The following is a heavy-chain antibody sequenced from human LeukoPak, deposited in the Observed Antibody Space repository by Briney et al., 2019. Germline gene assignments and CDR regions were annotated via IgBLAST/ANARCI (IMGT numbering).Heavy chain of an antibody. Sequence: PSQTLSLTCNVSGGSISSGGSYWNWLRQHPGTGLEWIGNIYYSGITYYNPSLESRVTISLDASNNQFSLRLNSVTAADTAVYYCGRGGYSSSWFTFDSWGQGTLVTVSS. D-gene: IGHD6-13*01. CDR2: IYYSGIT. J-gene: IGHJ4*02. CDR1: GGSISSGGSY. V-gene: IGHV4-31*03. CDR3: GRGGYSSSWFTFDS.